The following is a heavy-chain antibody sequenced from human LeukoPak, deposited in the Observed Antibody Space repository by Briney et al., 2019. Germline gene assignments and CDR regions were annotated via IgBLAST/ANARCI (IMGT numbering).Heavy chain of an antibody. Sequence: ASVKVSCKASGYNFNDYYIYWVRQAPGHGLESMGYIHPDGGSTNYAQKFQGRVTMTSDMSTNTVYMELRSLRSEDTAMYYCARAFNSIQPLDYWGQGTLVTVSA. J-gene: IGHJ4*02. V-gene: IGHV1-46*02. CDR1: GYNFNDYY. CDR2: IHPDGGST. CDR3: ARAFNSIQPLDY. D-gene: IGHD4-11*01.